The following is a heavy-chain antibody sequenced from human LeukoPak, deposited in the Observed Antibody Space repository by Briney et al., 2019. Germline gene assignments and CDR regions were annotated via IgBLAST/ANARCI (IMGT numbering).Heavy chain of an antibody. CDR3: ARAPSLGSYNGDWFDP. V-gene: IGHV1-18*01. J-gene: IGHJ5*02. D-gene: IGHD1-26*01. CDR2: ISAYNGNT. CDR1: GYTFTSYG. Sequence: ASVKVSCKASGYTFTSYGISWVRQAPGQGLEWMGWISAYNGNTDYAQKFQGRVTITADKSTSTAYMELSSLRSEDTAVYYCARAPSLGSYNGDWFDPWGQGTLVTVSS.